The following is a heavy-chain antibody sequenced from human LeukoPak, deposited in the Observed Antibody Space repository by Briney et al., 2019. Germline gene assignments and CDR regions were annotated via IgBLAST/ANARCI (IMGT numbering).Heavy chain of an antibody. CDR2: IDHSGST. Sequence: SETLSLTCTVSGYSISSGYYWGWIRQPPGKGLEWIGEIDHSGSTNYNPSLKSRVTMSSDTSKNQFSLKMKSMTAADTAVYYCARARGTVAIDYWGQGTRVTVSS. D-gene: IGHD5-12*01. CDR3: ARARGTVAIDY. CDR1: GYSISSGYY. V-gene: IGHV4-38-2*02. J-gene: IGHJ4*02.